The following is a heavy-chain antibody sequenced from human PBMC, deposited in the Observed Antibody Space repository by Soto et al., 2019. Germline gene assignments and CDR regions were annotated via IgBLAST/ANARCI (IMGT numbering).Heavy chain of an antibody. CDR3: ARGVYGGNQYYFDY. CDR1: GGSISSGDYY. Sequence: QVQLQESGPGLVKPSQTLSLTCAVSGGSISSGDYYWSWIRQPPGKGLEWVGYIYHSGTTYYNPALKSRVTISVDTSKNQFSLKLSSVTAADTAVYYCARGVYGGNQYYFDYWGKGTLVTISS. CDR2: IYHSGTT. V-gene: IGHV4-30-4*01. D-gene: IGHD4-17*01. J-gene: IGHJ4*02.